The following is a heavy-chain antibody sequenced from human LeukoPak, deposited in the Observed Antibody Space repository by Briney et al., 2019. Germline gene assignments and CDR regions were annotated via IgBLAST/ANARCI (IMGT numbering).Heavy chain of an antibody. J-gene: IGHJ5*02. V-gene: IGHV3-48*01. CDR3: ASGAPRDRYCSSTSCPAP. Sequence: PGGSLRLSCAASGFTFSSYSMNWVRQAPGKGLEWVSYISRSSSTIYYADSVKGRFTISRDNAKNSLYLQMNSLRAEDTAVYYCASGAPRDRYCSSTSCPAPWGQGTLVTVSS. D-gene: IGHD2-2*01. CDR2: ISRSSSTI. CDR1: GFTFSSYS.